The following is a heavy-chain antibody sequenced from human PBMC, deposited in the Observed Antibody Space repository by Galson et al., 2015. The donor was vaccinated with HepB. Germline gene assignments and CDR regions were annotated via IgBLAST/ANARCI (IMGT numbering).Heavy chain of an antibody. V-gene: IGHV1-3*01. CDR1: GYTFTSYA. CDR2: INAGNGNT. Sequence: SVKVSCKASGYTFTSYAMHWVRQAPGQRLEWMGWINAGNGNTKYSQKFQGRVTITRDTSASTAYMELSSLRSEDTAVYYCARDGIVLEWLHLLYGMDVWGQGTTVTVSS. J-gene: IGHJ6*02. CDR3: ARDGIVLEWLHLLYGMDV. D-gene: IGHD3-3*01.